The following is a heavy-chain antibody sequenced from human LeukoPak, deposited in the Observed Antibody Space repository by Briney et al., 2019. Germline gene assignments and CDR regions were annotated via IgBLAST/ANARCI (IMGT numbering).Heavy chain of an antibody. CDR2: FDPEDGET. CDR3: ARMYCSRGSCYPLFYYYAMDV. D-gene: IGHD2-15*01. V-gene: IGHV1-24*01. J-gene: IGHJ6*02. CDR1: GYTFTGYY. Sequence: ASVKVSCKASGYTFTGYYMHWVRQAPGKGLEWMGGFDPEDGETIYAQKFQGRVTMTEDTSTDTAYMELSSLRSEDTAVYYCARMYCSRGSCYPLFYYYAMDVWGQGTTVTVSS.